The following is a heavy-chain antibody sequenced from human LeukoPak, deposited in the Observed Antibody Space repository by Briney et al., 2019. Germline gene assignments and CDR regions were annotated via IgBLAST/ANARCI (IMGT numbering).Heavy chain of an antibody. J-gene: IGHJ4*02. V-gene: IGHV1-3*01. Sequence: ASVKVSCKASGYTFTSYAMHWVRQAPGQRLEWMGWINAGNGNTKYSQKFQGRVTITRDTSASTAYMELSSLRSEDTAVYYCAGEIRYGPGRNFDYWGQGTLVTVSS. D-gene: IGHD3-10*01. CDR2: INAGNGNT. CDR3: AGEIRYGPGRNFDY. CDR1: GYTFTSYA.